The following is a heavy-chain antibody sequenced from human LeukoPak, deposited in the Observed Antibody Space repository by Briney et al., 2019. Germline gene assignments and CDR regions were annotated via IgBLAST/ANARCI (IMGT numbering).Heavy chain of an antibody. Sequence: PSETLSLTCTVSGGSISSTIYYWGWIRQPPGKGLEWIGSIDYGGSTYYNPSLKSRVTISVDTSKNQFSLNLSSVTAADTAVYYCARTITVIKRYLDFWGQGTLVTVSS. CDR3: ARTITVIKRYLDF. V-gene: IGHV4-39*01. CDR2: IDYGGST. D-gene: IGHD3-22*01. CDR1: GGSISSTIYY. J-gene: IGHJ4*02.